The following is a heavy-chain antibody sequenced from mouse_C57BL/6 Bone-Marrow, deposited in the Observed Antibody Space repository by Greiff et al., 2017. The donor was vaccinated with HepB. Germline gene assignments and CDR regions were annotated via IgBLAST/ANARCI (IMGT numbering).Heavy chain of an antibody. V-gene: IGHV14-4*01. CDR3: TDYDEGFAY. D-gene: IGHD2-4*01. CDR2: IDPENGDT. Sequence: EVQLQQSGAELVRPGASVKLSCTASGFNIKDDYMHWVKQRPEQGLEWIGWIDPENGDTEYASKFQGKATITADTSSNTAYLQLSSLTSEDTAVYYCTDYDEGFAYWGQGTLVTVSA. CDR1: GFNIKDDY. J-gene: IGHJ3*01.